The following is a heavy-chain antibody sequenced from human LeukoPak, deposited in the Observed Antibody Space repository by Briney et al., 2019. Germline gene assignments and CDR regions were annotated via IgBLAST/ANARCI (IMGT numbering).Heavy chain of an antibody. D-gene: IGHD3-16*02. CDR2: INHSGSS. Sequence: SETLSLTCAVYGESFSDYYWSWIRQPPGKGLEWIGEINHSGSSNYNPSLKSRVTISVDTSRNQFSLKLTSVTAADTAVYYCARVQTVQTVHDYVWGSFRKQSYFDYWGQGTLVTVSS. CDR1: GESFSDYY. CDR3: ARVQTVQTVHDYVWGSFRKQSYFDY. V-gene: IGHV4-34*01. J-gene: IGHJ4*02.